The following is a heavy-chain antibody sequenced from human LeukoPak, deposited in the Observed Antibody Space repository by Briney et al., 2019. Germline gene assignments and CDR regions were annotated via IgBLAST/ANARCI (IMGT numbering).Heavy chain of an antibody. J-gene: IGHJ4*02. CDR2: IIPIFGTA. V-gene: IGHV1-69*13. D-gene: IGHD2-2*01. CDR3: ANGCSSTSCPFDY. CDR1: GGTFSSYA. Sequence: GASVKVSCKASGGTFSSYAISWVRQAPGQGLEWMGGIIPIFGTANYAQKFQGRVTITADESTSTAYMELSSLRSEDTAVYYCANGCSSTSCPFDYWGQGTLVTVSS.